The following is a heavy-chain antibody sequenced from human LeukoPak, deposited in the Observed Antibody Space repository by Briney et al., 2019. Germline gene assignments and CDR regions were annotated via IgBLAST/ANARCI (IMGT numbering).Heavy chain of an antibody. Sequence: GGSLRLSCAASGFTFSSYAMSWVRHAPGKGLEWVSAISGSGGSTYYADSMKGRFTISRDNSKNTLYLQMNSLRAEDTAVYYCARQYCSGGSCYRLPATEFDYWGQGTLVTVSS. CDR1: GFTFSSYA. D-gene: IGHD2-15*01. J-gene: IGHJ4*02. V-gene: IGHV3-23*01. CDR2: ISGSGGST. CDR3: ARQYCSGGSCYRLPATEFDY.